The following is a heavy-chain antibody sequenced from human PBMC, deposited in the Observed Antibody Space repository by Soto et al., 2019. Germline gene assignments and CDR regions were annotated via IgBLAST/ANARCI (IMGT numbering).Heavy chain of an antibody. CDR1: GGSVSSGSYY. D-gene: IGHD3-22*01. V-gene: IGHV4-61*01. J-gene: IGHJ6*02. CDR3: ARDNRAAYGYYLYYYYGMDV. Sequence: LSLTCTVSGGSVSSGSYYWSWIRQPPGKGLEWIGYIYYSGSTNYNPSLKSRVTISVDTSKNQFSLKLSSVTAADTAVYYCARDNRAAYGYYLYYYYGMDVWGQGTTVTVSS. CDR2: IYYSGST.